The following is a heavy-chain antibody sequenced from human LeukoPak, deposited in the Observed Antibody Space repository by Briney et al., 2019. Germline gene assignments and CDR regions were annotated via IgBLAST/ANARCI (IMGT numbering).Heavy chain of an antibody. CDR1: GYTFTNDD. D-gene: IGHD1-26*01. Sequence: ASVKVSCKASGYTFTNDDINWVRQATGQGLEWMGWMNTNSGNTGYAQKFQGRVTMTRDTSISTAYMELSSLRSDDTAVYYCARVTGSIDYWGQGTLVTVSS. CDR2: MNTNSGNT. V-gene: IGHV1-8*01. CDR3: ARVTGSIDY. J-gene: IGHJ4*02.